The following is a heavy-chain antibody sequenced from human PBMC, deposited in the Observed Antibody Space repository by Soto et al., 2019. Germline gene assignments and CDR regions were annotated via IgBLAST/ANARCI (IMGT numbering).Heavy chain of an antibody. CDR1: GYTFTSYY. V-gene: IGHV1-46*01. CDR3: ARVLAPGWGGDRGYCSGGSCYSFAFDI. Sequence: ASVKVSCKASGYTFTSYYMHWVRQAPGQGLEWMGIINPSGGSTSYAQKFQGRVTMTRDTSTSTVYMELSSLRSEDTAVYYCARVLAPGWGGDRGYCSGGSCYSFAFDIWGQGTMVTVSS. D-gene: IGHD2-15*01. CDR2: INPSGGST. J-gene: IGHJ3*02.